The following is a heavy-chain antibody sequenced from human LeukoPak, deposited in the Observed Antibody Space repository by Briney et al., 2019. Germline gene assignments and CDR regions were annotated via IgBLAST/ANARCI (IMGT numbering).Heavy chain of an antibody. D-gene: IGHD3-10*01. CDR1: GGTFSSYA. V-gene: IGHV1-69*13. CDR3: ARDSGYGSGSVDY. J-gene: IGHJ4*02. CDR2: IIPIFGTA. Sequence: SVKVSCKASGGTFSSYAISWVRQAPGQGLEWMGGIIPIFGTANYAQKFQGRVTITADESTSTAYMGLSSLRSEDTAVYYCARDSGYGSGSVDYWGQGTLVTVSS.